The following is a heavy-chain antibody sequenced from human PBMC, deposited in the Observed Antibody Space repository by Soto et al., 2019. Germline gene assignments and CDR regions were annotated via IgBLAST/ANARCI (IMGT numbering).Heavy chain of an antibody. CDR2: ISYDGSNK. Sequence: GGSLRLSCAASGFTFSSYGMHWVRQAPGKGLEWVAVISYDGSNKYYADSVKGRFTISRDNSKNTLYLQMNSLRAEDTAVYYCAKMFGAAADFDYWGQGTLVTVSS. J-gene: IGHJ4*02. CDR1: GFTFSSYG. V-gene: IGHV3-30*18. CDR3: AKMFGAAADFDY. D-gene: IGHD6-13*01.